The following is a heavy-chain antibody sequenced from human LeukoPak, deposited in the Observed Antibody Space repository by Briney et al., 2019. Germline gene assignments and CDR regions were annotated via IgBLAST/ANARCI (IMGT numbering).Heavy chain of an antibody. CDR1: GFTFHNFG. D-gene: IGHD4-11*01. J-gene: IGHJ4*02. CDR3: ARDYYNNYDVGF. Sequence: GGSLRLSCAVSGFTFHNFGMHWVRQAPGQGLEWLTFIQYDGNNKNYADSVKGRFTISRDNSKNTLYLQLNSLRTEDTAVYYCARDYYNNYDVGFWGQGTLVTVSS. V-gene: IGHV3-30*19. CDR2: IQYDGNNK.